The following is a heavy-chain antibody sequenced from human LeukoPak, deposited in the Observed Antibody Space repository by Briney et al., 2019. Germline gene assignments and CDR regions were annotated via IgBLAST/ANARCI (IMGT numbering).Heavy chain of an antibody. CDR3: ARRYITGWYFDY. D-gene: IGHD6-25*01. V-gene: IGHV3-23*01. CDR2: TYAGGST. J-gene: IGHJ4*02. Sequence: PGGSLRLSCAASGFTFSSYAMTWVRQAPGKGLEWVSVTYAGGSTYYADSVKGRFTISRDNSKNTLYLQMNSLRADDTAIYYCARRYITGWYFDYWGQGTLVTVSS. CDR1: GFTFSSYA.